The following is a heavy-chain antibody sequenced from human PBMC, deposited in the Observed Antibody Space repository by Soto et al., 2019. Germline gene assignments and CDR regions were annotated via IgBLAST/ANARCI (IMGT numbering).Heavy chain of an antibody. D-gene: IGHD3-3*01. J-gene: IGHJ4*02. CDR3: ARVPYYDFWSATYDY. CDR2: INPNSGGT. V-gene: IGHV1-2*02. CDR1: GYTFTGYY. Sequence: QVQLVQSGAEVKKPGASVKVSCKASGYTFTGYYMHWVRQAPGQGLEWMGWINPNSGGTNYAQKYHGRVTMTRDTSIRTAYMELSRLRSDDTAVYYCARVPYYDFWSATYDYWGQGTLVTVSS.